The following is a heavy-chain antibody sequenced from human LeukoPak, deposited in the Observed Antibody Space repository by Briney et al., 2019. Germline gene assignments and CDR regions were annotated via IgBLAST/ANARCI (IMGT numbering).Heavy chain of an antibody. J-gene: IGHJ4*02. CDR1: GFTVSRNY. Sequence: GGSLRLSCVVSGFTVSRNYMSWVRQAPGKGLEWVSVIYSGGNTYYADSVKGRFTISRDNSKNTLYLQMNSLRAEDTAVYYCARDPADDDYWGQGTLVTVSS. D-gene: IGHD2-2*01. V-gene: IGHV3-66*01. CDR2: IYSGGNT. CDR3: ARDPADDDY.